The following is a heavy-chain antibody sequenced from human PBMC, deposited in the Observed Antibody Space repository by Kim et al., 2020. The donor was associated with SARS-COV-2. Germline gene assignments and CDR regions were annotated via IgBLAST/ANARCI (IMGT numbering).Heavy chain of an antibody. CDR2: ISSSSSYI. V-gene: IGHV3-21*01. CDR1: GFTFSSYS. D-gene: IGHD3-22*01. Sequence: GGSLRLSCAASGFTFSSYSMNWVRQAPGKGLEWVSSISSSSSYIYYADSVKGRFTISRDNAKNSLYLQMNSLRAEDTAVYYCARDYLLYYYDSSGPGKFPSGGWGQGTLVTVSS. J-gene: IGHJ4*02. CDR3: ARDYLLYYYDSSGPGKFPSGG.